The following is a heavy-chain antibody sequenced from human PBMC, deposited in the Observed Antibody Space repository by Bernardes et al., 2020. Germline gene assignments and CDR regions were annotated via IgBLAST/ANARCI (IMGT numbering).Heavy chain of an antibody. Sequence: GSLRLSCAASGFTFSSYGMHWVRQAPGKGLEWVAVISYDGSNKYYADSVKGRFTISRDNSKNTLYLQMNSLRAEDTAVYYCAKDSRIAAAAAEYFQHWGQGTLVTVSS. D-gene: IGHD6-13*01. CDR3: AKDSRIAAAAAEYFQH. V-gene: IGHV3-30*18. CDR1: GFTFSSYG. J-gene: IGHJ1*01. CDR2: ISYDGSNK.